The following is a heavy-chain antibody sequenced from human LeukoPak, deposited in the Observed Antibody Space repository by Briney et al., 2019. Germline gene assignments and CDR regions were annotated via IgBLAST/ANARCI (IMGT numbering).Heavy chain of an antibody. CDR3: ARRGPRYCTNGVCPNDAFDI. CDR1: GFTFSSYE. V-gene: IGHV3-48*01. CDR2: ISSSSSTI. Sequence: PGGSLRLSCAASGFTFSSYEMNWVRQAPGKGLEWVSYISSSSSTIYYADSVKGRFTISRDNAKNSLYLQMNSLRAEDTAVYYCARRGPRYCTNGVCPNDAFDIWGQGTMVTVSS. D-gene: IGHD2-8*01. J-gene: IGHJ3*02.